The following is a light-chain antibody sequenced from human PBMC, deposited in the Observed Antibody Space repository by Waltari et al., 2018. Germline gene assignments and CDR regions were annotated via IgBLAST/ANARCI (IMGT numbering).Light chain of an antibody. V-gene: IGLV1-51*01. Sequence: QSVLTHAPSVSAAPGQTVTISCSGTTPNIGNNYVLWYQQLPGAAPKIVIYEDNRRPSGIPDRFSGSKSGASATLGITGLQTGDEADYYCGSWDSSLGIGVLGGGTRLTVL. J-gene: IGLJ3*02. CDR3: GSWDSSLGIGV. CDR1: TPNIGNNY. CDR2: EDN.